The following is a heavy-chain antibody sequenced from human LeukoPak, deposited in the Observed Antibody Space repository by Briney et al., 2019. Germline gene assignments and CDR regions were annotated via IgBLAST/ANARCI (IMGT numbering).Heavy chain of an antibody. J-gene: IGHJ5*02. V-gene: IGHV4-31*03. CDR2: IYYSGST. Sequence: SETLSLTCTVSGGSISSGGYYWSWIRQHPGKGLEWIGYIYYSGSTYYNPSLKSRVTISVDTSKNQFSLKLSSVTAADTAVYYCARGRDDILTGYYNSWFDPWGQETLVTVSS. CDR1: GGSISSGGYY. D-gene: IGHD3-9*01. CDR3: ARGRDDILTGYYNSWFDP.